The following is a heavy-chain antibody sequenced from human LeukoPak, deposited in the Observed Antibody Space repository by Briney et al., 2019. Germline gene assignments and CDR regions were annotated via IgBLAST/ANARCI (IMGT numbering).Heavy chain of an antibody. V-gene: IGHV1-69*04. D-gene: IGHD3-22*01. CDR1: GGTFSSYA. CDR2: IIPILGIA. J-gene: IGHJ4*02. CDR3: ARGYYDSSGYYLGIFDY. Sequence: SVMVSCKASGGTFSSYAISWVRQAPGQGLEWMGRIIPILGIANYAQKFQGRVTITADKSTSTAYMELSSLRSEDTAVYYCARGYYDSSGYYLGIFDYWGQGTLVTVSS.